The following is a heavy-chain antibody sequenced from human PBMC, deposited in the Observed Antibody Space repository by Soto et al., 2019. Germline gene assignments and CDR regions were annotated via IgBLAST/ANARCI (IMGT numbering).Heavy chain of an antibody. CDR2: ISASGGST. Sequence: GGSLRLSCAASGFTFISYAMSWVRQAPGKGLEWVSSISASGGSTYYADSVKGRFTISRDNSKNTLYLQMNSLRAEDTAVYYCATDRVTYDLWGQGTLVTVSS. CDR1: GFTFISYA. D-gene: IGHD2-21*02. J-gene: IGHJ5*02. CDR3: ATDRVTYDL. V-gene: IGHV3-23*01.